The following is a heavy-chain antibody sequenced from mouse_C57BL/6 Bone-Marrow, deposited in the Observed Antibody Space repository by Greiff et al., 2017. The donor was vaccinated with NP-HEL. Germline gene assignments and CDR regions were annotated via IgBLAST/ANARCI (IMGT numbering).Heavy chain of an antibody. V-gene: IGHV1-74*01. CDR3: AIDYGSSYWGSY. Sequence: QVQLKQPGAELVKPGASVKVSCKASGYTFTSYWMHWVKQRPGQGLEWIGRIHPSDSDTNYNQKFKGKATLTVDKSSSTAYMQLSSLTSEDSAVYYCAIDYGSSYWGSYWGQGTTLTVSS. CDR2: IHPSDSDT. D-gene: IGHD1-1*01. J-gene: IGHJ2*01. CDR1: GYTFTSYW.